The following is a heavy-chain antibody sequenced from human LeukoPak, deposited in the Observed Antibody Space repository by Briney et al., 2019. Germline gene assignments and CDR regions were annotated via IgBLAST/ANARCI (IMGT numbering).Heavy chain of an antibody. J-gene: IGHJ4*02. CDR3: TRVAGSGSVD. CDR1: GFTFSSYW. D-gene: IGHD1-26*01. V-gene: IGHV3-74*01. CDR2: INSDASTT. Sequence: PGGSLRLSCAASGFTFSSYWMHWVRQAPGKGLVWVSRINSDASTTSYADSVKGRFTISRGNAKNTLHLQMNSLRAEDTAVYYCTRVAGSGSVDWGQGTLVTVSS.